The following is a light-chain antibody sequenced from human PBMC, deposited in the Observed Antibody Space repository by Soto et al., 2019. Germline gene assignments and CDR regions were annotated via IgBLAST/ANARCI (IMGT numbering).Light chain of an antibody. CDR1: SSDLGGYNY. CDR3: SSYAGSNNPYV. CDR2: EVS. J-gene: IGLJ1*01. Sequence: QSLMTLPPSTSGSPGHSVTISSTGPSSDLGGYNYVSWYQQHPGKAPKLMIYEVSKRPSGVPDRFSGSKSGNTASLTVSGLQAEDEADYYCSSYAGSNNPYVFGTGTKVTVL. V-gene: IGLV2-8*01.